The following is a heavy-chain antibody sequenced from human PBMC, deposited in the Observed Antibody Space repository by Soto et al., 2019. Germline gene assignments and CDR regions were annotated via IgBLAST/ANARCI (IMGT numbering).Heavy chain of an antibody. CDR2: ISYDGSNK. D-gene: IGHD5-18*01. CDR1: GFTFGTHG. V-gene: IGHV3-30*03. CDR3: ARGTDPAMAYDAFDI. Sequence: QVQLVESGGGVAQPGRSLRLSCAASGFTFGTHGMHWVRQAPGKGPEWVAVISYDGSNKYYADSVKGRFTISRDNSKNTLYLQMNSLRGEDTAVYYCARGTDPAMAYDAFDIWGQGTMVTVSS. J-gene: IGHJ3*02.